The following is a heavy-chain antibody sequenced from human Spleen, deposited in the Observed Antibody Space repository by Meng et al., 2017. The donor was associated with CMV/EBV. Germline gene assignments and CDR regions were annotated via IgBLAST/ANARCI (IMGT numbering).Heavy chain of an antibody. CDR2: ISSSSSTI. V-gene: IGHV3-48*04. D-gene: IGHD6-19*01. Sequence: GGSLRLSCAASGFTFSSYSMNWVRQAPGKGLEWVSYISSSSSTIYYADSVKGRFTISRDNAKNSLYLQMNSLRAEDTAVYYCARQIKPGIAVAGAFDYWGQGTLVTVSS. J-gene: IGHJ4*02. CDR1: GFTFSSYS. CDR3: ARQIKPGIAVAGAFDY.